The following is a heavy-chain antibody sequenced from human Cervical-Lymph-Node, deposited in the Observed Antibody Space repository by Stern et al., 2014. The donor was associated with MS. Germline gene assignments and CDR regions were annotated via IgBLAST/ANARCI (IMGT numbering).Heavy chain of an antibody. V-gene: IGHV4-4*02. J-gene: IGHJ5*02. CDR3: ARASLSGYDYFDT. Sequence: VQLVESGPGLVKPSGTLSLTCTVSGDSISSDNWWSWVRQSPGQGLEWLGKIHHGATTNYTPPLESRLIISKDKSKNQFPLNLKSVTAADTAVYYCARASLSGYDYFDTWGQGTLVTVSS. CDR2: IHHGATT. D-gene: IGHD5-12*01. CDR1: GDSISSDNW.